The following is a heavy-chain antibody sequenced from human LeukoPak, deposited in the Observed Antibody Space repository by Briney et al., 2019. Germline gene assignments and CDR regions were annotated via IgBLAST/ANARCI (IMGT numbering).Heavy chain of an antibody. J-gene: IGHJ3*02. CDR2: ISYDGSNK. CDR3: AKDLIGWFGELSTISAFDI. Sequence: GRSLRLSCAASGFTFSGYGMHWVRQAPGKGLEWVAVISYDGSNKYYADSVKGRFTISRDNSKNTLYLQMNSLRAEDTAVYYCAKDLIGWFGELSTISAFDIWGQGTMVTVSS. CDR1: GFTFSGYG. D-gene: IGHD3-10*01. V-gene: IGHV3-30*18.